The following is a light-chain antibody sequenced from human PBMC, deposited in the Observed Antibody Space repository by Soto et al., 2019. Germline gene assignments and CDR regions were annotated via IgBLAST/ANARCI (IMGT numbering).Light chain of an antibody. CDR2: AAS. CDR3: LQLKSFPLT. V-gene: IGKV1-9*01. J-gene: IGKJ4*01. CDR1: QGVSSF. Sequence: DIQLTQSPSFLSESVGDGVTITCRASQGVSSFLAWFQQEPGKAPKLLISAASTLQSGVPSRISGSGSGTELNLTISIMQPEDIATYYCLQLKSFPLTFGGGSKVDIK.